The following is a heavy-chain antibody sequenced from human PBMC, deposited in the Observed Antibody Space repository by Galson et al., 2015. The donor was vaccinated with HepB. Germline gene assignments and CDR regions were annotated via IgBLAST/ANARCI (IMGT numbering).Heavy chain of an antibody. CDR2: INPNTGAT. V-gene: IGHV1-2*02. J-gene: IGHJ3*01. CDR1: GYTLTGNY. D-gene: IGHD1-1*01. Sequence: SVKVSCKASGYTLTGNYLHWVRQAPGQGLEWTGRINPNTGATMFAQKFQDRLTLTRDASVNTAYMELSSLSSDDTAVYFCARRSLLRRWNDALDGWGQGTLITVSS. CDR3: ARRSLLRRWNDALDG.